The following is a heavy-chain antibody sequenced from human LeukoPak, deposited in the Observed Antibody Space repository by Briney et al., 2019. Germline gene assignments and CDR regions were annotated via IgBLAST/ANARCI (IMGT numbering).Heavy chain of an antibody. CDR2: IYYSGNT. CDR3: ARTSGSYYLSPDY. V-gene: IGHV4-30-4*08. J-gene: IGHJ4*02. Sequence: PSETLSLTCTVSGGSINSDTYYWTWIRQHPGKGLEWIGYIYYSGNTYYNPSLKSRVTISADTSKNQFSLRLSSVTAADTAVYYCARTSGSYYLSPDYWGQGTLVTVSS. CDR1: GGSINSDTYY. D-gene: IGHD1-26*01.